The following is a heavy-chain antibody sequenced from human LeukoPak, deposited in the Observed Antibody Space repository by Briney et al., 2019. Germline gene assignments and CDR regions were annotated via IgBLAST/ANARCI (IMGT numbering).Heavy chain of an antibody. CDR2: INHSRST. D-gene: IGHD5-12*01. J-gene: IGHJ2*01. CDR1: GGSFSGYY. Sequence: SETLSLTCAVYGGSFSGYYWSWIRQPPGRGLEWIGEINHSRSTNYNPSLKSRVTISVDTSKNQFSLKLSSVTAADTAVYYCARGRGVRRYFDLWGRGTLVTVSS. CDR3: ARGRGVRRYFDL. V-gene: IGHV4-34*01.